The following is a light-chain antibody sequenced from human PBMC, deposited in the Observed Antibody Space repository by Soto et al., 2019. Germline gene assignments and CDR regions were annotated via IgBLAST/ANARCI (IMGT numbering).Light chain of an antibody. V-gene: IGKV3-15*01. CDR3: QQYTNWPPLT. Sequence: EIVMTQSPATLSVSPGDRATLSCRASQSVSSSLAWYQQIPGQAPRLLIYDASTRATGIPARFGGSGYGTEFTLTISSLQSEDFAVYYCQQYTNWPPLTFPGGTKVELK. CDR1: QSVSSS. CDR2: DAS. J-gene: IGKJ4*01.